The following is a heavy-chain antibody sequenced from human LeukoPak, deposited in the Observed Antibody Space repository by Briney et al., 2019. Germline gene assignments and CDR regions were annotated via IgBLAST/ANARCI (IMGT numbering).Heavy chain of an antibody. Sequence: PGGSLRLSCAASGFTFSSYAMSWVRHAPGKGLEWVSAISGSGGSTYYADSVKGRFTISRDNSKNTLYLQMNSLRAEDTAVYYCAKGKYGDYGGYYFDYWGQGTLVTVSS. V-gene: IGHV3-23*01. D-gene: IGHD4-17*01. CDR1: GFTFSSYA. J-gene: IGHJ4*02. CDR3: AKGKYGDYGGYYFDY. CDR2: ISGSGGST.